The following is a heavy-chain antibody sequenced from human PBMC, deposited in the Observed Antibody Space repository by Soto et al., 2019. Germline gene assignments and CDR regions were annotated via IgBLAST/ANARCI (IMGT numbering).Heavy chain of an antibody. J-gene: IGHJ4*02. D-gene: IGHD4-17*01. CDR2: ISYDGSNK. CDR3: AKEPTTVITGLFDY. CDR1: GFTFSSYG. Sequence: GGSLRLSCAASGFTFSSYGMHWVRQAPGKGLEWVAVISYDGSNKYYADSVKGRFTISRDNSKNTLYLQMNSLRAEDTAVYYCAKEPTTVITGLFDYWGQGTLVTVSS. V-gene: IGHV3-30*18.